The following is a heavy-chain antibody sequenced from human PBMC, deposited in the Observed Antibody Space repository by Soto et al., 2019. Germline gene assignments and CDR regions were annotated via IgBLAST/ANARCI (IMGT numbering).Heavy chain of an antibody. CDR1: GFTFSSYA. J-gene: IGHJ4*02. CDR2: ISGSGGST. Sequence: GGSLRLSCAAYGFTFSSYAMSWVRQAPGKGLEWVSAISGSGGSTYYADSVKGRFTISRDNSKNTLYLQMNSLRAEDTAVYYCAKDYAITGTIDYWGQGTLVTVSS. V-gene: IGHV3-23*01. D-gene: IGHD1-20*01. CDR3: AKDYAITGTIDY.